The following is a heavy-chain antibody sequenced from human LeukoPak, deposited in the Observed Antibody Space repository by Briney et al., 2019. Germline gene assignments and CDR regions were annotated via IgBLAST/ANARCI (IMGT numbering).Heavy chain of an antibody. J-gene: IGHJ4*02. CDR2: INHSGST. V-gene: IGHV4-34*01. Sequence: PSETLSLTCAVYGGSFSGYYWSWIRQPPGKGLEWIGEINHSGSTNYNPSLKSRVTISVDTSKNQFSLKLSSVTAADTALYYCAGGGSYLRYYFDFWGQGTLVTVSS. CDR3: AGGGSYLRYYFDF. D-gene: IGHD1-26*01. CDR1: GGSFSGYY.